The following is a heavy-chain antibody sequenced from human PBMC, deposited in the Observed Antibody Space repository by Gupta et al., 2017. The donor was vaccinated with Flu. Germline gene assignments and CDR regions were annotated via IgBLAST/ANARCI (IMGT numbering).Heavy chain of an antibody. D-gene: IGHD3-10*01. V-gene: IGHV3-23*01. CDR1: GFTFSRYA. CDR2: ISGSGGST. J-gene: IGHJ4*02. CDR3: AKTSGRVVRADFDY. Sequence: EVQLLESGGGLVQPGGSLRLPCAASGFTFSRYAMSWVRPAPGKGLEWVSAISGSGGSTYYADSVKGRFTISRDNSKNTLYLQMDSLRAEDTAVYYCAKTSGRVVRADFDYWGQGNLVTVSS.